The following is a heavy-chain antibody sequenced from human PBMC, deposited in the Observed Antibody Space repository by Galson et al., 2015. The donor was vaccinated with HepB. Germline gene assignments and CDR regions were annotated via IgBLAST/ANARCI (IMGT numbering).Heavy chain of an antibody. J-gene: IGHJ4*02. CDR1: GFTFSSYA. Sequence: SLRLSCAASGFTFSSYAMSWVRQAPGKGLEWVSAISGSGGSTYYADSVKGRFTISRDNSKNTLYLQMNSLRAEDTAVYYCAKGDKLLWFGEPIRGFDYWGQGTLVTASS. D-gene: IGHD3-10*01. CDR3: AKGDKLLWFGEPIRGFDY. V-gene: IGHV3-23*01. CDR2: ISGSGGST.